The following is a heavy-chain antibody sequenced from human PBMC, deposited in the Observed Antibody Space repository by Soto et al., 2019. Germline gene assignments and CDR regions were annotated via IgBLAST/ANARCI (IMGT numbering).Heavy chain of an antibody. D-gene: IGHD3-10*01. J-gene: IGHJ6*02. CDR2: VHHSWGS. V-gene: IGHV4-59*08. Sequence: QVQLQESCTGLVKPSETLSLSCTVSGGSISSYYWSWFRQSPGKRMEWIGYVHHSWGSSYNPSLQSRVAISLDTSKSQFSLKVTSVTATDTAVYYCARQGFGPLHGLVDVWGQGTTVTVSS. CDR1: GGSISSYY. CDR3: ARQGFGPLHGLVDV.